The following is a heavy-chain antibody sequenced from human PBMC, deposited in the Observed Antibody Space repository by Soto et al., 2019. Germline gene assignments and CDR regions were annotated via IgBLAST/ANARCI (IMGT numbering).Heavy chain of an antibody. Sequence: PSETLSLTCTVSGGSISRYYWSWIRQPPGKGLEWIGYIYYSGSTNYNPSLKSRVTISVDTSKNQFSLKLSSVTAADTAVYYCARRYGANFDYWGQGTLVTVSS. D-gene: IGHD4-17*01. V-gene: IGHV4-59*08. CDR1: GGSISRYY. CDR2: IYYSGST. CDR3: ARRYGANFDY. J-gene: IGHJ4*02.